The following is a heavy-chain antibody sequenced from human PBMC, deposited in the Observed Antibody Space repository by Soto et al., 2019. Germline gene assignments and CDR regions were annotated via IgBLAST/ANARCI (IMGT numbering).Heavy chain of an antibody. CDR3: ARVRYGDYVPLGGYFDL. CDR1: GGTFSSYA. D-gene: IGHD4-17*01. Sequence: QVQLVQSGAEVKKPGSSVKVSCKASGGTFSSYAISWVRQAPGQGLEWMGGIIPIFGTANYAQKFQGRVTISADASTSTADMERSSLRSEDTAVYYCARVRYGDYVPLGGYFDLWGRGTLVTVSS. J-gene: IGHJ2*01. CDR2: IIPIFGTA. V-gene: IGHV1-69*12.